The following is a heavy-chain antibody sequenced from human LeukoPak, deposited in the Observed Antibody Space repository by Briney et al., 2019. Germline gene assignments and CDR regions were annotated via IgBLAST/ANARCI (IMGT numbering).Heavy chain of an antibody. D-gene: IGHD2-15*01. CDR2: IKENGSEE. J-gene: IGHJ4*02. CDR3: ARVLSGGSCIFDY. Sequence: GGSLRLSCAASGFTFSSYWMSWVRQAPGKGLEWVANIKENGSEEYYVDSVKGRFTISRDNAKTSLYLQMNSLRAEDTAVYYCARVLSGGSCIFDYWGQGTPVTVSS. V-gene: IGHV3-7*03. CDR1: GFTFSSYW.